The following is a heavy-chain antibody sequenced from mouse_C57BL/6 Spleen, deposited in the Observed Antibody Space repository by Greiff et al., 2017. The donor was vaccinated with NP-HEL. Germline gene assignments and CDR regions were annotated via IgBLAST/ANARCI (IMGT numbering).Heavy chain of an antibody. D-gene: IGHD2-4*01. CDR1: GYAFSSSW. CDR3: ARAPYYDYDGGFAY. J-gene: IGHJ3*01. V-gene: IGHV1-82*01. Sequence: QVQLQQSGPELVKPGASVKISCKASGYAFSSSWLNWVKQRPGKGLAWIGRLYPGDGDTNYNGKFKGKATLTADKSSSTAYMQLSSLTSEDSAVYFCARAPYYDYDGGFAYWGQGTLVTVSA. CDR2: LYPGDGDT.